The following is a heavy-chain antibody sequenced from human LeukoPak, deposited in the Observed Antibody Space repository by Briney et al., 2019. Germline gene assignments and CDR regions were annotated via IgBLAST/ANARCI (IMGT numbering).Heavy chain of an antibody. CDR1: GYTFTSYG. CDR2: ISAYNGNT. CDR3: ARDWGAPRGIAVASTISAPLDY. V-gene: IGHV1-18*01. Sequence: ASVKVSCKASGYTFTSYGISWVRQAPGQGLEWMGWISAYNGNTNYAQKLQGRVTMTTDTSTSTAYMELRSLRSDDTAVYYCARDWGAPRGIAVASTISAPLDYWGQGTLVTVSS. J-gene: IGHJ4*02. D-gene: IGHD6-19*01.